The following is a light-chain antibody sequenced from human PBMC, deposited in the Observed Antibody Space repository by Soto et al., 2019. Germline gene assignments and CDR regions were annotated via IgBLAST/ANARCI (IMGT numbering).Light chain of an antibody. J-gene: IGKJ5*01. CDR1: QSLLHTNGYNY. Sequence: DIVMTQSPLSLSVTPGEPASISCRSSQSLLHTNGYNYLDWYLQKPGQSPQLLTYLGSNRASGVPDRFSGSGSGTDFTLKISRVEAEDVGVYHCMQGLQPPITFGQGTRLEIK. CDR2: LGS. CDR3: MQGLQPPIT. V-gene: IGKV2-28*01.